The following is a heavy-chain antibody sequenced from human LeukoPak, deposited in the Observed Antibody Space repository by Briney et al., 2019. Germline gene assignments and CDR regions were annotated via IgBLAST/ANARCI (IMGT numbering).Heavy chain of an antibody. V-gene: IGHV3-23*01. CDR3: AKDLFGAVILTSDT. J-gene: IGHJ5*02. CDR2: ISGSAFMS. D-gene: IGHD2-15*01. CDR1: GFTFGNYA. Sequence: GGSLRLSCEASGFTFGNYAFSWVRQAPGKGLEWVSAISGSAFMSYYADSLKGRFTVSRDNSKNTVYLQMSTLRAEDTGIYYCAKDLFGAVILTSDTWGRGALVTVSS.